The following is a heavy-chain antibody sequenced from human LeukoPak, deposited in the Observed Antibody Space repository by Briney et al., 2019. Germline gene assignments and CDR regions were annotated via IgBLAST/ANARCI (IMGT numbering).Heavy chain of an antibody. D-gene: IGHD2-2*01. CDR3: VKSIVVVPAAYDY. V-gene: IGHV3-23*01. Sequence: QSGGSLRLSCAASGFTFSSYAMSWVRQAPGKGLEWVSAISGSGGSTYHADSVKGRFTISRDNSKNTLYLQMNSLRAEDTAVYYCVKSIVVVPAAYDYWGQGTLVTVSS. CDR1: GFTFSSYA. J-gene: IGHJ4*02. CDR2: ISGSGGST.